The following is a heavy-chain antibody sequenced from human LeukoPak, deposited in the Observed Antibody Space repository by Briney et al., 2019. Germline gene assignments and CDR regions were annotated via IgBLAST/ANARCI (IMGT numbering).Heavy chain of an antibody. V-gene: IGHV3-15*01. Sequence: RGSLRLSCAASGFTLSNAWMSWVRQAPGEGLEWVGRIKSKTDGGTTEYAATVKGRFTISRDDLKNTLYLDMNSLRTEDTAVYYCTTAGPAYCSSTSCSLDYWGQGTLVTVSS. CDR2: IKSKTDGGTT. CDR3: TTAGPAYCSSTSCSLDY. D-gene: IGHD2-2*01. CDR1: GFTLSNAW. J-gene: IGHJ4*02.